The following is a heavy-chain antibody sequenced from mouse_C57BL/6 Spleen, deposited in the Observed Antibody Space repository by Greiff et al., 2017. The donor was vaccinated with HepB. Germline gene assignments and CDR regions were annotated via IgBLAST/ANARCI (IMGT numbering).Heavy chain of an antibody. D-gene: IGHD1-1*01. V-gene: IGHV1-19*01. J-gene: IGHJ3*01. CDR2: INPYNGGT. CDR3: ARSLYYGSTQFAD. CDR1: GYTFTDYY. Sequence: VQLQQSGPVLVKPGASVKMSCKASGYTFTDYYLNWVKQSHGKSLEWIGVINPYNGGTSYNQKFKGKATLTVDKSSSTAYMELNSLTSEDSAVYYCARSLYYGSTQFADWGQGTLVTVAA.